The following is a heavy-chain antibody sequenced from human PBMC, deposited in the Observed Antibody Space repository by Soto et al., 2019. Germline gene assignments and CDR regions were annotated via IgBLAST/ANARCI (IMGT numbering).Heavy chain of an antibody. CDR2: IYYSGST. D-gene: IGHD4-17*01. CDR3: ARSSQNYGDYYFDY. CDR1: GGSISSGDYY. Sequence: SETLSLTCTVSGGSISSGDYYWSWIRQPPGKGLEWIGYIYYSGSTYYNPSLKSRVTISVDTSKNQFSLKLSSVTAADTAVYYCARSSQNYGDYYFDYWGQGTLVTVSS. J-gene: IGHJ4*02. V-gene: IGHV4-30-4*01.